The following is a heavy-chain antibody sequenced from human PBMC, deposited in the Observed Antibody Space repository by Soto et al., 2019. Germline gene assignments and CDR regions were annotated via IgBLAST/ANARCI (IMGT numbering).Heavy chain of an antibody. V-gene: IGHV3-21*01. CDR3: ARDPSPSGYYDSRSGAFDY. Sequence: GGSLRLSCAASGFTFISYSVNWVRQAPGKGLEWVSSISSSSSYIYYADSVKGRFTISRDNAKNSLYLQMNSLRAEDAAVYYCARDPSPSGYYDSRSGAFDYWGQGTLVTVSS. J-gene: IGHJ4*02. D-gene: IGHD3-22*01. CDR2: ISSSSSYI. CDR1: GFTFISYS.